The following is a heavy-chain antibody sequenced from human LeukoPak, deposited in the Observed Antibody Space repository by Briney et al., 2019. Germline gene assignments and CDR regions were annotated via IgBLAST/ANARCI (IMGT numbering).Heavy chain of an antibody. CDR2: INAGNGNT. D-gene: IGHD6-13*01. Sequence: ASVKVSCKASGYTFTSYAMHWVRQAPGQRLEWMGWINAGNGNTKYSQKFQGRVTITRDTSASTAYMELSSLRSEDTAVYYCARGVSESSSYDYWGQGTLVTVSS. CDR1: GYTFTSYA. CDR3: ARGVSESSSYDY. V-gene: IGHV1-3*01. J-gene: IGHJ4*02.